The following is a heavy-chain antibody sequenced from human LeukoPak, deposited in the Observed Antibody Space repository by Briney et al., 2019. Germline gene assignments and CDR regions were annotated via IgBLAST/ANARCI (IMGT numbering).Heavy chain of an antibody. CDR3: AKDHRLLWFGELLYYFDY. J-gene: IGHJ4*02. CDR1: GFTFSSHG. Sequence: GGSLRLSCAASGFTFSSHGMHWVRQAPGKGLEWVAVISYDGSNKYYADSMKGRFTISRDNSKNTLYLQMNSLRAEDTAVYYCAKDHRLLWFGELLYYFDYWGQGTLVTVSS. D-gene: IGHD3-10*01. CDR2: ISYDGSNK. V-gene: IGHV3-30*18.